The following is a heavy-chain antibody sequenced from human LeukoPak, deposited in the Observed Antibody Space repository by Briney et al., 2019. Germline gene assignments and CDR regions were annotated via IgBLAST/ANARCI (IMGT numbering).Heavy chain of an antibody. Sequence: SGGSLRLSCAASGFIFSKAWMAWVRQAPGKGLEWVGHKTEAEEGTTDYAAPVKGRFTISRDDAKSTLYLQMNSLNTEDTAVYFCTSALNLVLGELLGYWGQGTLVTVSS. CDR1: GFIFSKAW. J-gene: IGHJ4*02. D-gene: IGHD3-16*01. CDR2: KTEAEEGTT. V-gene: IGHV3-15*01. CDR3: TSALNLVLGELLGY.